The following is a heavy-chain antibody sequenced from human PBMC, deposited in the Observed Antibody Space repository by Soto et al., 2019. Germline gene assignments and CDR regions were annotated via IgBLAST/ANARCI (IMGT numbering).Heavy chain of an antibody. CDR3: AKEREVGHSSGHLY. D-gene: IGHD6-25*01. J-gene: IGHJ4*02. Sequence: PGGSLRLSCAASGFTFSSYAMSWVRQAPGKGLEWVSAISGSGGSTYYADSAKGRFTISRDNSKNTLYLQMNSLRAEDTAVYYCAKEREVGHSSGHLYWGQGTLVTVSS. CDR1: GFTFSSYA. CDR2: ISGSGGST. V-gene: IGHV3-23*01.